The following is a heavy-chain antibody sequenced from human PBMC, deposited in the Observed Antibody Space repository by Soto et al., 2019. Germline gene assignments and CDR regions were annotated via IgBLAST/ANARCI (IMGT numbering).Heavy chain of an antibody. D-gene: IGHD4-4*01. CDR1: GGCISSGGYY. J-gene: IGHJ6*02. Sequence: PPEILALTCTVSGGCISSGGYYWSWIRQHPGKGLEWIGYIYYSGSTYYNPSLKSRVTISVDTSKNQFSLKLSSVTAADTAVYYCARGLHADHDYREHGMDVWGQGTTVTVSS. CDR2: IYYSGST. V-gene: IGHV4-31*03. CDR3: ARGLHADHDYREHGMDV.